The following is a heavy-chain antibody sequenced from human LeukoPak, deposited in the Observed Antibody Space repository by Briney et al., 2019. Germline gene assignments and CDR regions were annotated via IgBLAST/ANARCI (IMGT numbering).Heavy chain of an antibody. CDR2: IYDSGTT. CDR1: RGSIRTYY. V-gene: IGHV4-59*08. J-gene: IGHJ3*02. D-gene: IGHD4-23*01. CDR3: ARSGGNSYDTDAFDI. Sequence: SETLSLTCTVSRGSIRTYYWSWIRQSPGKGLEWIGYIYDSGTTKYNPSLKSRVTISVDTSKNQFSLKLSSVTAADTAVYYCARSGGNSYDTDAFDIWGQGTMVTVSS.